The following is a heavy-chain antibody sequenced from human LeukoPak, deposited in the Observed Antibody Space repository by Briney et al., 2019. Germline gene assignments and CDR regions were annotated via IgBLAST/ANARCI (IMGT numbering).Heavy chain of an antibody. J-gene: IGHJ4*02. V-gene: IGHV1-18*01. Sequence: ASVKLSCKASGYIFTSYGISWVRQAPGQGLEWMGWISAYNDDIYYAQQLQGRVTMSTDTSTNTVYLQLNSLRADDTAVYYCARDRCIALASEIDYWGQGTLVTVSS. D-gene: IGHD6-19*01. CDR3: ARDRCIALASEIDY. CDR1: GYIFTSYG. CDR2: ISAYNDDI.